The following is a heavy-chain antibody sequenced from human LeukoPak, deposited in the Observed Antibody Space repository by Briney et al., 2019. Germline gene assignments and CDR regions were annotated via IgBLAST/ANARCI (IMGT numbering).Heavy chain of an antibody. CDR1: GGSISSGGYS. CDR3: ARAGRLAIDY. J-gene: IGHJ4*02. D-gene: IGHD1-26*01. V-gene: IGHV4-30-2*01. CDR2: IYHSGST. Sequence: SRTLSLTCAVSGGSISSGGYSWSWIRQPPGKGLEWIGYIYHSGSTYYNPSLKSRVTISVDRSKNQFSLKLSSVTAADTAVYYCARAGRLAIDYWGQGTLVTVSS.